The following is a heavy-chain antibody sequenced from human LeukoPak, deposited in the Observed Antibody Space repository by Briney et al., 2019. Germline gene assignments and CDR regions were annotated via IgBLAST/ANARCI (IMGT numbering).Heavy chain of an antibody. V-gene: IGHV3-23*01. CDR3: AKSLGNQGVIDY. CDR2: VSASGGST. J-gene: IGHJ4*02. D-gene: IGHD3-10*01. Sequence: GGSLRLSCAASGSIFRNHAMNWVRQAPGQGLEWASGVSASGGSTFNTDSVKGRFSISRDNSKNTLYLEMNSLRPEDTALYYCAKSLGNQGVIDYWGQGTLVTVSS. CDR1: GSIFRNHA.